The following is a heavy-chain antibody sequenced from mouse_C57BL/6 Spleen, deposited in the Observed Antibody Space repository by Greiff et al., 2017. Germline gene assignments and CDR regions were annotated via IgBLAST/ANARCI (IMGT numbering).Heavy chain of an antibody. CDR2: IDPEDGDT. D-gene: IGHD1-1*01. J-gene: IGHJ4*01. CDR1: GFNITDYY. Sequence: VHVQQSGAELVKPGASVKLSCTASGFNITDYYMHWVKQRTEQGLEWIGRIDPEDGDTKYAPKFQGKATITADTSSNTAYLQLSSLTSEDTAVYYGASYGSSYGYYAMDYWGQGTSVTVSS. V-gene: IGHV14-2*01. CDR3: ASYGSSYGYYAMDY.